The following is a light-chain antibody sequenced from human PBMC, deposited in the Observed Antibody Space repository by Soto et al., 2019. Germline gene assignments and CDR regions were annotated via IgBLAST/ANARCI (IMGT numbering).Light chain of an antibody. CDR3: QQYNNWPYT. CDR1: QSVSSN. CDR2: GAS. J-gene: IGKJ2*01. V-gene: IGKV3-15*01. Sequence: EIVMTQSPATLSMSPGERATFSCRASQSVSSNLAWYHQKPGQAPRLLIYGASTRATGIPARFSGSGSGTDFTLTISSLPSEDFAVYSCQQYNNWPYTFGQGTKLEIK.